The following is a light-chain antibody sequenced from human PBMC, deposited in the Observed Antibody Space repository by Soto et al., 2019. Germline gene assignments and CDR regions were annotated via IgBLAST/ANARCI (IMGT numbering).Light chain of an antibody. CDR2: AAS. V-gene: IGKV1-27*01. CDR1: QGISNY. J-gene: IGKJ1*01. Sequence: DIQMTQSPSSLSASVGDRVTITCRASQGISNYLAWYQQKPGKVPKLLIYAASTLQSVVPSRFSGSGSGTDFTLTTSTLQPEDVATYYCQKYNSASWTFGQGTKVDIK. CDR3: QKYNSASWT.